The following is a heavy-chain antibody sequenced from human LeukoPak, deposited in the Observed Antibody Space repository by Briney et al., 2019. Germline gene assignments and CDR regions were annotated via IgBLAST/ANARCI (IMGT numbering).Heavy chain of an antibody. D-gene: IGHD4-23*01. CDR3: ARGRPHGNDY. J-gene: IGHJ4*02. V-gene: IGHV3-74*01. Sequence: GGSLRLSCAASGFTFSSYWMNWVRQVPGKGLVWVSRIASDGNNRDYADSVKGRLTISRDNAKNTLYLQMNSLRVEDTAVYYCARGRPHGNDYWGQGTLVTVSS. CDR2: IASDGNNR. CDR1: GFTFSSYW.